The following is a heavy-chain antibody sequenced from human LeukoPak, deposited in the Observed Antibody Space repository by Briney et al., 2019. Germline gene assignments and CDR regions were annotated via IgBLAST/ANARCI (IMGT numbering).Heavy chain of an antibody. Sequence: SSETLSLTCTVSGGSISSSSYYWGWIRQPPGKGLEWIGSIYYSGSTYYNPSLKSRVTISVDTSKNQFSLKLSSVTAADTAVYYCARGALTFGGVIVRMFDYWGQGTLVTVSS. CDR1: GGSISSSSYY. J-gene: IGHJ4*02. D-gene: IGHD3-16*02. V-gene: IGHV4-39*01. CDR2: IYYSGST. CDR3: ARGALTFGGVIVRMFDY.